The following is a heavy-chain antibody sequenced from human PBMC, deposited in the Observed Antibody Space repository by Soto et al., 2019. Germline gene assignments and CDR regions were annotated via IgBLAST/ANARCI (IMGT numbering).Heavy chain of an antibody. CDR2: INPNSGGT. D-gene: IGHD3-10*01. CDR3: ARVVDYGSGSYYNVPYFDY. V-gene: IGHV1-2*04. J-gene: IGHJ4*02. CDR1: GYTFSSYA. Sequence: ASVKVSCKASGYTFSSYAMHWVRQAPGQGLDWMGWINPNSGGTNYAQKFQGWVTMTRDTSISTAYMELSRLRSDDTAVYYCARVVDYGSGSYYNVPYFDYWGQGTLVTVSS.